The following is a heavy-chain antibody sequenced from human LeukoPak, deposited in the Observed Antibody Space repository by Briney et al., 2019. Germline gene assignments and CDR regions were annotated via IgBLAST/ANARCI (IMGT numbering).Heavy chain of an antibody. CDR1: GDSINSNNYY. CDR3: ARGVRRGVRRAGTYFDY. Sequence: SETLSLTCTVSGDSINSNNYYWGWIRQPPGKGLEGIGESNHSGSTNYNPSLKSRVTISVDTSKNQFSLKLSSVTAADTAVYYCARGVRRGVRRAGTYFDYWGQGTLVTVSS. CDR2: SNHSGST. V-gene: IGHV4-39*07. D-gene: IGHD6-13*01. J-gene: IGHJ4*02.